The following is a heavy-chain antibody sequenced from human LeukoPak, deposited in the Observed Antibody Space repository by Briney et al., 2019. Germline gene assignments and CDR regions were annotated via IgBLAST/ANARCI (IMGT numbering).Heavy chain of an antibody. D-gene: IGHD2-2*01. J-gene: IGHJ4*02. Sequence: PGGSLRLSCAASGFTFSSYEMNWVRQAPGKGLEWVSFISSSGSTIYYEDSVKGRFTISRDNAKNSLYLQMNSLRAEDTAVYYCASGHIVVVPAAIAQDYWGQGTLVTVSS. V-gene: IGHV3-48*03. CDR3: ASGHIVVVPAAIAQDY. CDR2: ISSSGSTI. CDR1: GFTFSSYE.